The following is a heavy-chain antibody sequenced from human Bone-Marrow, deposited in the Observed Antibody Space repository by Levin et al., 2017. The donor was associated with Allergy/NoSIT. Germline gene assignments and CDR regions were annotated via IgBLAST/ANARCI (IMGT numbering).Heavy chain of an antibody. Sequence: TSETLSLTCTVSGGSISSSSYYWGWIRQPPGKGLEWIGSIYYSGSTYYNPSLKSRVTISVDTSKNQFSLKLSSVTAADTAVYYCARRVKVLWFGVEIDYWGQGTLVTVSS. CDR2: IYYSGST. D-gene: IGHD3-10*01. CDR1: GGSISSSSYY. CDR3: ARRVKVLWFGVEIDY. V-gene: IGHV4-39*01. J-gene: IGHJ4*02.